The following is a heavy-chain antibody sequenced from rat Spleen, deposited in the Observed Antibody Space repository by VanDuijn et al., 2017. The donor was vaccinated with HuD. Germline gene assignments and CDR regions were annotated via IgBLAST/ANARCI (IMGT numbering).Heavy chain of an antibody. J-gene: IGHJ3*01. CDR3: ARHSIYNNYFDY. V-gene: IGHV5-22*01. CDR1: GFTFSDYN. CDR2: ITNTGGSI. Sequence: EVQLVESGGGLVQPGRSLKLSCAASGFTFSDYNMAWVRQAPKKGLEWVASITNTGGSIYYPDSVKGRFTVSRDNAKSTLYLQMNSLRSEDTATYYCARHSIYNNYFDYWGQGTLVTVSS. D-gene: IGHD1-10*01.